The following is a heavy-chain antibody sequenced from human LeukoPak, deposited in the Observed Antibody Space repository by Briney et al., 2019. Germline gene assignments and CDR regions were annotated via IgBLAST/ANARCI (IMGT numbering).Heavy chain of an antibody. J-gene: IGHJ4*02. V-gene: IGHV3-23*01. D-gene: IGHD2-8*02. CDR1: GITFSSYT. CDR2: IFPSGGEI. CDR3: ATYRQVLLPFES. Sequence: GGSLRLSCAASGITFSSYTMNWVRQAPGKGLEWVSSIFPSGGEIHYADSVRGRFTISRDNSKSTLSLQMNSLRAEDTAIYYCATYRQVLLPFESWGQGTLVTVSS.